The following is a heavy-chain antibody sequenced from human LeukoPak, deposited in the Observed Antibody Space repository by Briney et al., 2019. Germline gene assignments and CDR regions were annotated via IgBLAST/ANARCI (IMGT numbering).Heavy chain of an antibody. D-gene: IGHD3-22*01. CDR3: AGSYGVERSGYYLDAFDI. V-gene: IGHV5-51*01. J-gene: IGHJ3*02. CDR2: IYPGDSET. Sequence: GESLKTSCKGPGYSFTSYWIGWVRQMPGKGLELMGIIYPGDSETRYSPSFQGQVTISADKSTSTAYLQWSSLKASDTAMYYCAGSYGVERSGYYLDAFDIWGQGTRVTVSS. CDR1: GYSFTSYW.